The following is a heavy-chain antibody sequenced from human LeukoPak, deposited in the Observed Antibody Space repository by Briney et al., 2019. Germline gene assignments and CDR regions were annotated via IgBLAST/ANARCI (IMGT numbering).Heavy chain of an antibody. V-gene: IGHV4-34*01. CDR1: GGSFSGYY. CDR3: TRWAPSVHYASGSRLDY. Sequence: MSSETLSLTCAVYGGSFSGYYWSWIRQPPGKGLEWIGEINHSGSTNYNPSLKSRVTISVDTSKNQFSLKLSSVTAADTAVYYCTRWAPSVHYASGSRLDYWGQGTLVTVSS. J-gene: IGHJ4*02. D-gene: IGHD3-10*01. CDR2: INHSGST.